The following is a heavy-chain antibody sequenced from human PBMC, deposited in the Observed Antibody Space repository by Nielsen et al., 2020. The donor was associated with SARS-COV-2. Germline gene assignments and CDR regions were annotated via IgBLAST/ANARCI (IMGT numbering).Heavy chain of an antibody. J-gene: IGHJ4*02. CDR2: IYYSGNT. Sequence: SETLSLTCAVSGGSITTYYWHWIRQSPGKGLEWIGYIYYSGNTNYNPSLKSRVTISVDTSKNQCSLKLREVTAADTAVYYCARDDDNWGSLAYGGQGTLVTVSS. D-gene: IGHD7-27*01. CDR3: ARDDDNWGSLAY. CDR1: GGSITTYY. V-gene: IGHV4-59*13.